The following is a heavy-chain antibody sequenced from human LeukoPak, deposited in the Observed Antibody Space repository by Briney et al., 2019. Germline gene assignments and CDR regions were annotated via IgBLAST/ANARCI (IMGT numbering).Heavy chain of an antibody. V-gene: IGHV3-23*01. J-gene: IGHJ4*02. CDR3: AKDMYYDSSGYYPVFDY. Sequence: GGSLRLSCAASGFTFSSYGMSWVRQAPGKGLEWVSAISGSGGITYYADSVKGRFTISRDNAKNSLYLQMNSLRAEDTAVYYCAKDMYYDSSGYYPVFDYWGQGTLVTVSS. CDR1: GFTFSSYG. CDR2: ISGSGGIT. D-gene: IGHD3-22*01.